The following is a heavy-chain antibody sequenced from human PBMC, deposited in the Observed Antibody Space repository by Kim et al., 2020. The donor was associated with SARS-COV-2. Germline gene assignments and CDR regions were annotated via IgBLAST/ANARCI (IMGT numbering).Heavy chain of an antibody. J-gene: IGHJ6*02. CDR3: ARLNSGLQSTYYYYYGMDV. CDR2: IYYSGST. Sequence: SETLSLTCTVSGGSISGYYWSWIRQPPGKGLEWIGYIYYSGSTNFNPSLKSRVTISVDTSKNQFFLKPSSVTAADTAVYYCARLNSGLQSTYYYYYGMDVWGQGTTVTVSS. V-gene: IGHV4-59*08. CDR1: GGSISGYY. D-gene: IGHD5-12*01.